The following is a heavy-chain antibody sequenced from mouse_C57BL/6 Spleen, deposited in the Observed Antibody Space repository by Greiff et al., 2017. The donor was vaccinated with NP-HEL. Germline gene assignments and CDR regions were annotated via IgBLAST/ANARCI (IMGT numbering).Heavy chain of an antibody. CDR2: LDPVNGDT. V-gene: IGHV14-4*01. D-gene: IGHD3-2*02. Sequence: VQLQQSGAELVRPGASVKLSCTASGFNIKDDYMHWVKQRPEQGLEWIGWLDPVNGDTEYASKFQGKATITADTSSNTAYLQLSSLTSEDTAVYSCTTAQATAWFAYWGQVTLVTVSA. CDR1: GFNIKDDY. J-gene: IGHJ3*01. CDR3: TTAQATAWFAY.